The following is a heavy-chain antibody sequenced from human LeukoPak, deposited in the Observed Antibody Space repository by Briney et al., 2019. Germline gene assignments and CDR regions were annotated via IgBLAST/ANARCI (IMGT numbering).Heavy chain of an antibody. Sequence: SETLSLTCTVSGGSISSYYWSWIRQPPGKGLEWIGYIYYSGSTNYNPSLKSRVTISVDTSKNQFSLKLSSVTAADTAVYYCARDTHDYFDYWGKGTLVTVSS. CDR1: GGSISSYY. V-gene: IGHV4-59*01. J-gene: IGHJ4*02. CDR3: ARDTHDYFDY. CDR2: IYYSGST.